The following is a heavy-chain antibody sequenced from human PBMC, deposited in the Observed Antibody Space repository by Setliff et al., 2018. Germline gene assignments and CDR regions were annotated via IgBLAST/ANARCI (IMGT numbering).Heavy chain of an antibody. CDR2: IVDNAFT. CDR3: ARRGERFFNWFDP. J-gene: IGHJ5*02. Sequence: ETLSLTCSVSGASIRNYYWGWFRQPPGRGLEWIGYIVDNAFTHYSPSLRSRVTMLVDTSKQQFSLTLRSVTAADTAVYYCARRGERFFNWFDPWGQGTLVTVS. D-gene: IGHD2-21*01. V-gene: IGHV4-59*01. CDR1: GASIRNYY.